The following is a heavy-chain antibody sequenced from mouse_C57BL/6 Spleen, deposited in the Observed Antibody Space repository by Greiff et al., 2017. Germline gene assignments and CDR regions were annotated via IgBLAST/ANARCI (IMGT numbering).Heavy chain of an antibody. V-gene: IGHV5-9*01. CDR3: ARHEGSSFAY. CDR2: ISGGGGNT. J-gene: IGHJ3*01. CDR1: GFTFSSYT. Sequence: EVKLQESGGGLVKPGGSLKLSCAASGFTFSSYTMSWVRQTPEKRLEWVATISGGGGNTYYPDSVKGRFTISRDNAKNTLYLQMSSLRSEDTALYYCARHEGSSFAYWGQGTLVTVSA.